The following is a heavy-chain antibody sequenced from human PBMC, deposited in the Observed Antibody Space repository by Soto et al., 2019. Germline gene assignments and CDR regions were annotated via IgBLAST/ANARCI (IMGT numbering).Heavy chain of an antibody. Sequence: GGSLRLSCTASGFTFGDYAMSWVRQAPGKGLEWVGFIRSKAYGGTTEYAASVKGRFTISRDDSKSIAYLQMNSLKTEDTAVYYCTSTTVTTNYYYGMDVWGQGTTVTVSS. D-gene: IGHD4-4*01. V-gene: IGHV3-49*04. CDR2: IRSKAYGGTT. CDR1: GFTFGDYA. CDR3: TSTTVTTNYYYGMDV. J-gene: IGHJ6*02.